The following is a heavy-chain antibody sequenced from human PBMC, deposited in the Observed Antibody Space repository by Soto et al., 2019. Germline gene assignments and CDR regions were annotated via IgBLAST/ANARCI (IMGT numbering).Heavy chain of an antibody. CDR2: IFHSGSV. CDR1: DDSISSGSY. Sequence: ASETLSLTCAVSDDSISSGSYWGWIRQPPGKGLEWIGSIFHSGSVFYNPSLKSRVTMSVDTSKNQFSLKLSSVTAADTAVYYCARDSGSGMDYFDYWGQGTLVTVSS. D-gene: IGHD6-19*01. V-gene: IGHV4-38-2*02. CDR3: ARDSGSGMDYFDY. J-gene: IGHJ4*02.